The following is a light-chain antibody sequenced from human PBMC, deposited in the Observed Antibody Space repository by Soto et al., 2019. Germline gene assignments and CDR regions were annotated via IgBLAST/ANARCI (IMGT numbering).Light chain of an antibody. CDR3: QQYGSSPRT. J-gene: IGKJ1*01. CDR1: QSVSSSY. CDR2: GAS. V-gene: IGKV3-20*01. Sequence: ENVLTQSPGTLSLSPGERATLSCRASQSVSSSYLAWYQQKPGQAPGLLIYGASSRATGIPDRFSGSGSGTDFTLTISRLEPEDFAVYYCQQYGSSPRTFGQGTKVEIK.